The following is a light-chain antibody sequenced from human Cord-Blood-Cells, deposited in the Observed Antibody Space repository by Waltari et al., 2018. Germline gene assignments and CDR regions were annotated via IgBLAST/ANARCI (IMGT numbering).Light chain of an antibody. V-gene: IGLV2-14*01. CDR3: SSYTSSSTWV. J-gene: IGLJ3*02. Sequence: QSALTQPASVSGSPGQSITISCTGTSSDVGGYNYVSWYQQHPGKAHKLMIYDVSKQPSGVSNRFSGSKSGNTASLTISGLQAEDEADYYCSSYTSSSTWVFGGGTKLTVL. CDR2: DVS. CDR1: SSDVGGYNY.